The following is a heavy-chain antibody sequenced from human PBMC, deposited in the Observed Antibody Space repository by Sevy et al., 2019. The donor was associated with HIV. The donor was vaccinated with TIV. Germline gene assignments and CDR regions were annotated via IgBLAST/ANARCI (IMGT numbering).Heavy chain of an antibody. CDR1: GFTFDGYA. V-gene: IGHV3-9*01. Sequence: GGSLRLSCAASGFTFDGYAMHWVRQAPGKGLEWVSGISWNSGSIGYADSVKGRFTISRDNAKNSLYLQMNSLRAEDTALYYCAKDITPRNYDILTGYYRRDYYYGMDVWGQGTTVTVSS. D-gene: IGHD3-9*01. J-gene: IGHJ6*02. CDR3: AKDITPRNYDILTGYYRRDYYYGMDV. CDR2: ISWNSGSI.